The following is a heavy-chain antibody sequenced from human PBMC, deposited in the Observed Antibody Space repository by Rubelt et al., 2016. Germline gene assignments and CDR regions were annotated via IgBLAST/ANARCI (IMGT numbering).Heavy chain of an antibody. V-gene: IGHV4-31*03. D-gene: IGHD3-22*01. Sequence: QVQLQESGPGLVKPSQTLSLTCTVSGGSISSGGYYWSWIRQHPGKGLEWIGYIYYSGSTYYNPSLKSRVTISVDTSKNQFSLKLSSVTAADTAVYYCARGISSGYYYYYYMDVWGKGTTVTVSS. CDR1: GGSISSGGYY. J-gene: IGHJ6*03. CDR3: ARGISSGYYYYYYMDV. CDR2: IYYSGST.